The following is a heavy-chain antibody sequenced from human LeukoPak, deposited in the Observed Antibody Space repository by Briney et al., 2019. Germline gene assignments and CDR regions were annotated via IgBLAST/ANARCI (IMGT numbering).Heavy chain of an antibody. V-gene: IGHV1-2*02. CDR1: GYTFSGYY. J-gene: IGHJ4*02. D-gene: IGHD5-24*01. CDR3: ARDGGDGYNFYY. Sequence: ASVKVSCKASGYTFSGYYMHWLRQAPGQGLEWMGWINPNGGVTNYAQKFQGRVTMTRDTSISTAYMELSRLRYDDTAVYYCARDGGDGYNFYYWGQGTLVTVSS. CDR2: INPNGGVT.